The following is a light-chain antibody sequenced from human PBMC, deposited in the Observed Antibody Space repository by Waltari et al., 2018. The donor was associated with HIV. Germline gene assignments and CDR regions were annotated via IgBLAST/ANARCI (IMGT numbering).Light chain of an antibody. J-gene: IGLJ1*01. CDR3: CSDAGTNTYV. CDR1: SSDVGNYNY. CDR2: DVS. V-gene: IGLV2-23*02. Sequence: QSALTQPASVSGSPGQSITISCTGTSSDVGNYNYVSWYQQQPGKVPKLMIYDVSKRPSGVSNRLSGSKAGNTASLTISGLQAEDEADYYCCSDAGTNTYVFGSGTKVTVL.